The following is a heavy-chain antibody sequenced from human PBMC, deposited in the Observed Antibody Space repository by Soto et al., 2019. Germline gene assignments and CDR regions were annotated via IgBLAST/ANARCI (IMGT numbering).Heavy chain of an antibody. V-gene: IGHV3-21*01. Sequence: EVQLVESGGGLVKPGGSLRLSCAASGFTFSSYSMNWVRQAPGKGLEWVSSISSSSSYIYYADSVKGRFTISRDNAKNSLYLQMNSLRAEDTAVYYCARIRRDGYNAFDYWGQGTLVTVSS. CDR3: ARIRRDGYNAFDY. CDR2: ISSSSSYI. CDR1: GFTFSSYS. D-gene: IGHD5-12*01. J-gene: IGHJ4*02.